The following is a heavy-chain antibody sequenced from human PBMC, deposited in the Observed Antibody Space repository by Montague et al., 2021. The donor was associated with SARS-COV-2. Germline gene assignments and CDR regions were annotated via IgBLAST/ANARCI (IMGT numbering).Heavy chain of an antibody. CDR2: VFSGGNS. D-gene: IGHD2-2*01. J-gene: IGHJ3*01. CDR1: GAFITSHY. CDR3: VRDLYCRSTACIGNDFDV. Sequence: SETLSLTCTVSGAFITSHYWSWIRQPPGKGLEWIGNVFSGGNSKYKPSLKSRVTLSVDTSKNQFSLKLTSVTTADTALYYCVRDLYCRSTACIGNDFDVWGQGTMVTVFS. V-gene: IGHV4-59*11.